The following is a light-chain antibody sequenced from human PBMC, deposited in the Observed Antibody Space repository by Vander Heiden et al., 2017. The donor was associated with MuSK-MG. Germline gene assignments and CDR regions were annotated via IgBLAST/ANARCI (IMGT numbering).Light chain of an antibody. CDR2: GAT. V-gene: IGKV1-39*01. J-gene: IGKJ2*01. CDR1: VNINIY. CDR3: HQTLSTPWT. Sequence: DIQMTQSPSSLSASVGDRVTITCRANVNINIYLNWYQSKPGKPPKLLIYGATSLPAGVPSRFSGSGSGTDFTLTISSLQPEDFATYSCHQTLSTPWTFGQGTRLEI.